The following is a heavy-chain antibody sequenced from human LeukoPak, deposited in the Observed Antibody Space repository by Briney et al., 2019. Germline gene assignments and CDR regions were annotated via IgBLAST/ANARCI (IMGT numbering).Heavy chain of an antibody. CDR1: GFTFSSYA. J-gene: IGHJ6*02. CDR3: ARDLRNDSSGYYYGTYYYYGMDG. D-gene: IGHD3-22*01. Sequence: PGGSLRLSCAASGFTFSSYAMHWVRQAPGKGLEWVAVISYDGSNKYYADSVKGRFTISRDNSKNTLYLQMNSLRAEDTAVYYCARDLRNDSSGYYYGTYYYYGMDGWGQGTTVTVSS. V-gene: IGHV3-30-3*01. CDR2: ISYDGSNK.